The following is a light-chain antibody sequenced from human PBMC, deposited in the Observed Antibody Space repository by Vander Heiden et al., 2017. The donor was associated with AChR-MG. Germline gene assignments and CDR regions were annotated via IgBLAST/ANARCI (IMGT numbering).Light chain of an antibody. CDR1: SLRRFY. J-gene: IGLJ2*01. CDR3: NSRDSSGNYVL. V-gene: IGLV3-19*01. Sequence: SSDLTQAPPVPVALGQTVRITCQGDSLRRFYATWYQQTPGQAPILVIYDKNNRPSGIPDRFSGSNSGETASLTITGAQAEDEADYYCNSRDSSGNYVLFGGGTKLTVL. CDR2: DKN.